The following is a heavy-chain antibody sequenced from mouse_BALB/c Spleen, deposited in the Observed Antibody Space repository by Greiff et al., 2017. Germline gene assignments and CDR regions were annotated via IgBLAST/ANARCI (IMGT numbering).Heavy chain of an antibody. CDR1: GFTFSSYT. Sequence: DVMLVESGGGLVKPGGSLKLSCAASGFTFSSYTMSWVRQTPAKRLEWVATISSGGSYTYYPDSVKGRFTISRDNAKNTLYLQMSSLKSEDTAMYYCTRSSTVGYAMDYWGQGTSVTVSS. CDR3: TRSSTVGYAMDY. V-gene: IGHV5-6-4*01. CDR2: ISSGGSYT. D-gene: IGHD1-1*01. J-gene: IGHJ4*01.